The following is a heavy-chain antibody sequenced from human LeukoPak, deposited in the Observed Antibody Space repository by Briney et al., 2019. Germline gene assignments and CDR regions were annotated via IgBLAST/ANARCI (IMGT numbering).Heavy chain of an antibody. Sequence: GGSLRLSCTVSGFIFSDSWMAWIRQAPGKGLEWVAIIEKNGSGKNYVDSVKGRFIISRDNAKNSLFLQMDSLKVEDTAIYYCATDRWYSADHWGQGTLVTVSS. CDR2: IEKNGSGK. D-gene: IGHD2-15*01. CDR1: GFIFSDSW. J-gene: IGHJ5*02. CDR3: ATDRWYSADH. V-gene: IGHV3-7*03.